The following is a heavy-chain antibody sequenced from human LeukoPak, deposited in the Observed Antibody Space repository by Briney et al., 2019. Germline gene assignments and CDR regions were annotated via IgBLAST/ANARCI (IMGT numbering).Heavy chain of an antibody. CDR1: GGSISSSSYY. D-gene: IGHD6-19*01. J-gene: IGHJ4*02. CDR3: AREAVAGSIDY. Sequence: SETLSLTCTVSGGSISSSSYYWGWIRQPPGKGLEWIGSIYYSGSTYYNPSLKSRVTISRDNSKNTLYLQMNSLRAEDTAVYYCAREAVAGSIDYWGQGTLVTVSS. V-gene: IGHV4-39*02. CDR2: IYYSGST.